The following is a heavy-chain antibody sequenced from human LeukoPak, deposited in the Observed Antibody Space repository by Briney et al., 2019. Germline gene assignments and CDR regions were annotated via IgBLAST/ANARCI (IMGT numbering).Heavy chain of an antibody. V-gene: IGHV4-39*01. CDR2: IYYSGST. CDR1: GGSFSGYY. D-gene: IGHD3-10*01. J-gene: IGHJ5*02. CDR3: ARRSPLYNWFDP. Sequence: SETLSLTCAVYGGSFSGYYWGWIRQPPGKGLEWIGSIYYSGSTYYNPSLKSRVTISVDTSKNQFSLKLSSVTAADTAVYYCARRSPLYNWFDPWGQGTLVTVSS.